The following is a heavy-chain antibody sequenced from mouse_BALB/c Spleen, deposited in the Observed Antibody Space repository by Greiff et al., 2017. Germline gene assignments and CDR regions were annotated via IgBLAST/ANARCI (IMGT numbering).Heavy chain of an antibody. CDR3: NEGTPMDY. Sequence: VQLQQSGAELVRSGASVKLSCTASGFNIKDYYMHWVKQRPEQGLEWIGWIDPENGDTEYAPKFQGKATMTADTSSNTAYLQLSSLTSEDTAVYYCNEGTPMDYWGQGTSVTVSS. V-gene: IGHV14-4*02. CDR1: GFNIKDYY. J-gene: IGHJ4*01. CDR2: IDPENGDT. D-gene: IGHD3-3*01.